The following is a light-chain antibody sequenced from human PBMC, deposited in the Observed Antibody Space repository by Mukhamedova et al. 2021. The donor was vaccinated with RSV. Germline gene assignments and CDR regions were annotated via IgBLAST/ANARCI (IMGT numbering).Light chain of an antibody. V-gene: IGLV3-19*01. CDR2: GKN. Sequence: RITCQGDSLRSYYASWYQQKPGQAPVLVIYGKNNRPSGIPDRFSGSSSGNTASLTITGAQVEDEADYYCNSRDSSGNHVVFCGGT. CDR3: NSRDSSGNHVV. J-gene: IGLJ2*01. CDR1: SLRSYY.